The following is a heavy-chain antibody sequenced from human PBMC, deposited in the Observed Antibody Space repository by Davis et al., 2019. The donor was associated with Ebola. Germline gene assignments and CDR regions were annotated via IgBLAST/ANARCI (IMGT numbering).Heavy chain of an antibody. V-gene: IGHV4-59*12. Sequence: SETLSLTCAVYGGSFSSYYWSWIRQPPGKGLEWIGYIYYSGSTNYNPSLKSRVTISVDTSKNQFSLKLSSVTAADTAVYYCARRDIVVVGGMDVWGQGTTVTVSS. J-gene: IGHJ6*02. CDR3: ARRDIVVVGGMDV. CDR1: GGSFSSYY. CDR2: IYYSGST. D-gene: IGHD2-15*01.